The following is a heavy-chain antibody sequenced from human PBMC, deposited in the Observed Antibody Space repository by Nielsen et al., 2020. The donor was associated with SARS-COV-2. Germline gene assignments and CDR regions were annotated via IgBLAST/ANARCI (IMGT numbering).Heavy chain of an antibody. Sequence: GGSLRLSCAASGFTFSSYDMHWVRQATGKGLEWVSAIGTAGDTYYPGSVKGRFTISRENAKNSLYLQMNSLRAGDTAVYYCARGSGPSGSYLTYYYYYYYMDVWGKGTTVTVSS. J-gene: IGHJ6*03. V-gene: IGHV3-13*01. CDR3: ARGSGPSGSYLTYYYYYYYMDV. CDR1: GFTFSSYD. D-gene: IGHD1-26*01. CDR2: IGTAGDT.